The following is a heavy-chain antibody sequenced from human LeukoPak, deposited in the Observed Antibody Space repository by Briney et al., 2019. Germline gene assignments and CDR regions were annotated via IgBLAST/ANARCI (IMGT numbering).Heavy chain of an antibody. Sequence: GGSLRLSCAASGFTFSSYSMNWVRQAPGKGLEWVSYISSSGSTIYYADSVKGRFTISRDNAKNSLYLQMNSLRAEDTAVYYCAKATALDAFDIWGQGTMVTVSS. CDR1: GFTFSSYS. J-gene: IGHJ3*02. V-gene: IGHV3-48*04. CDR2: ISSSGSTI. CDR3: AKATALDAFDI.